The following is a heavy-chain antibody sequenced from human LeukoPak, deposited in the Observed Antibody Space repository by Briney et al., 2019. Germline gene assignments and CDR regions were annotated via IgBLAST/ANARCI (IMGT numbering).Heavy chain of an antibody. CDR3: ARAGPHSGSYTDY. J-gene: IGHJ4*02. CDR2: INPNSGGT. V-gene: IGHV1-2*02. Sequence: GASVKVSCKASGYTFTGYYMHWVRQAPGQGLEWMGWINPNSGGTTYAQKFQGRVTMTTDTSTSTAYMELRSLRSDDTAVYYCARAGPHSGSYTDYWGQGTLVTVSS. D-gene: IGHD1-26*01. CDR1: GYTFTGYY.